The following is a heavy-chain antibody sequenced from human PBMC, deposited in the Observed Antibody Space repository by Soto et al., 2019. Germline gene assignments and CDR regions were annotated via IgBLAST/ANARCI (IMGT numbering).Heavy chain of an antibody. Sequence: QVQLVQSGAEVKKPGASVKVSCKASGYTFTSYYMHWVRQAPGQGLEWMGIINPSGGSTSYAQKFQGRVTMTRDTSTSTVYMELSSLRSEDTAVYYCATRHCSGGSCYAFDYWGQGTLVSVSS. CDR1: GYTFTSYY. V-gene: IGHV1-46*03. D-gene: IGHD2-15*01. CDR3: ATRHCSGGSCYAFDY. J-gene: IGHJ4*02. CDR2: INPSGGST.